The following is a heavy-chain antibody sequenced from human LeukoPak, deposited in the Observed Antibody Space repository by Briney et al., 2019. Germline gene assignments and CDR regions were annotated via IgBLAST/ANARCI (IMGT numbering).Heavy chain of an antibody. J-gene: IGHJ4*02. CDR2: ISGSGGST. V-gene: IGHV3-23*01. D-gene: IGHD1-7*01. Sequence: PGGSLRLSCAASGFTFSSYAMSWVRQAPGKGLEWVSAISGSGGSTYYADSVKGRFTISRDNSKNTLYLQMNSLRAGDTAVYYCAKRRYNWNCFDYWGQGTLVTVSS. CDR1: GFTFSSYA. CDR3: AKRRYNWNCFDY.